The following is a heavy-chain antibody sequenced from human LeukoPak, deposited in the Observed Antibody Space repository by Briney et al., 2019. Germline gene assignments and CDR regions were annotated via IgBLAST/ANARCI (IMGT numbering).Heavy chain of an antibody. CDR2: ISSSSSTI. CDR3: ARLSDV. CDR1: GFTFSSYS. V-gene: IGHV3-48*04. Sequence: GGSLRLSCTASGFTFSSYSMNWVRQAPGKGLEWVSYISSSSSTIYYADSVKGRFTISRDNSKNTVYLQMHGLRGDDTAVYYCARLSDVWGQGTTVTVSS. J-gene: IGHJ6*02. D-gene: IGHD2/OR15-2a*01.